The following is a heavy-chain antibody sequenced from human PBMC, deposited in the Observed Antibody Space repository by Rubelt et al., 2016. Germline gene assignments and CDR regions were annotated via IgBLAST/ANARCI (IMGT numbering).Heavy chain of an antibody. CDR2: ISAYNGTT. CDR3: ARVISGVEYSSSWHFDY. CDR1: GYTFTSYG. J-gene: IGHJ4*02. V-gene: IGHV1-18*01. D-gene: IGHD6-13*01. Sequence: QVQLVQSGAEVKKPGASVKVSCKASGYTFTSYGISWVRQAPGQGLEWMGWISAYNGTTNYAQKLQGGGTMTTATSTSPAYMELMSLGSDDTAVYYWARVISGVEYSSSWHFDYWGQGTLVTVSS.